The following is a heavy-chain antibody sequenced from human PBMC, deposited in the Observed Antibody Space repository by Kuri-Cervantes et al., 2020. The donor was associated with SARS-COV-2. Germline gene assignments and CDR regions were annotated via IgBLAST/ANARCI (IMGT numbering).Heavy chain of an antibody. CDR1: GYSISSGYY. V-gene: IGHV4-38-2*02. Sequence: GSLRLSCTVSGYSISSGYYWGWIRQPPGKGLEWIGSIYHSGSTYYNPSLKSRVTISVDTSKNQFSLGLSSVTAADTAVYYCAREELDRRGYSSSWYAGAYNWFDPWGQGTLVTVSS. D-gene: IGHD6-13*01. J-gene: IGHJ5*02. CDR2: IYHSGST. CDR3: AREELDRRGYSSSWYAGAYNWFDP.